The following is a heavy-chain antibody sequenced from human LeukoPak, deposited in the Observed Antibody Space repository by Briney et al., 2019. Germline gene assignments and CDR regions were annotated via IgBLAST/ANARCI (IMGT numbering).Heavy chain of an antibody. Sequence: GGSLRLSCAASGFSLSSYAMSWVRQPPGKGLEWVSAITDSGRTTYYADSLKGRFTISRDNSENTMYLQMNSLRAEDTAVYLCENSVGSSGSNFDCWGRGTLVTVSS. V-gene: IGHV3-23*01. D-gene: IGHD3-10*01. J-gene: IGHJ4*02. CDR2: ITDSGRTT. CDR3: ENSVGSSGSNFDC. CDR1: GFSLSSYA.